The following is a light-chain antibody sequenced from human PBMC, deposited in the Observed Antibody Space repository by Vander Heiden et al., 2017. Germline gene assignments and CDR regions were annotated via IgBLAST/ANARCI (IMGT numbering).Light chain of an antibody. V-gene: IGLV1-44*01. CDR3: AAWDDSLRGHVL. CDR1: SSNIGTTT. CDR2: SSN. J-gene: IGLJ2*01. Sequence: QSVLTQRPSASGTPGQRVTISCSGSSSNIGTTTVNWYQQLPGTAPKLLIYSSNQRPSGVPDRFSGSKSGTSASLAISGLQSEDEADYYCAAWDDSLRGHVLFGGGTKLTVL.